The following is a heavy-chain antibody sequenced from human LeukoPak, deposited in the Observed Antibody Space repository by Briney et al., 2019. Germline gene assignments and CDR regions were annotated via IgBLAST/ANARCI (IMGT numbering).Heavy chain of an antibody. CDR2: ITSRSSSI. CDR3: ARDSRFGKLLIPYFDY. D-gene: IGHD3-10*01. J-gene: IGHJ4*02. V-gene: IGHV3-48*02. CDR1: GFTVSSNH. Sequence: GGSLRLSCAASGFTVSSNHMTWVRQAAGKGLEWVSYITSRSSSIYYADSVKGRFTISRDNAQNSLYLQMNSLRDEDTAVYYCARDSRFGKLLIPYFDYWGQGTLVAVSS.